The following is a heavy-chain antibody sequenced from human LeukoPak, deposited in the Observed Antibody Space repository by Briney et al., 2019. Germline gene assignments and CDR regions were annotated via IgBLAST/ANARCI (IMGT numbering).Heavy chain of an antibody. CDR3: AKDVEDYYDSTDDAFDI. CDR1: GFTFSSYA. CDR2: ISGSGGST. V-gene: IGHV3-23*01. J-gene: IGHJ3*02. Sequence: SGGSLRLSCAASGFTFSSYAMSWVRQAPGKGLEWVSAISGSGGSTYYADSVKGRFTISRDNSKNTLYLQMNSLRAEDTAVYYCAKDVEDYYDSTDDAFDIWGQGTMVTVSS. D-gene: IGHD3-22*01.